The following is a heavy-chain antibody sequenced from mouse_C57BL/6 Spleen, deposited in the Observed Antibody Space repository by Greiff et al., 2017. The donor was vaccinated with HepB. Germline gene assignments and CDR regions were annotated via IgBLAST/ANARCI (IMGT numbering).Heavy chain of an antibody. CDR3: ARPITGSSNWYFDV. CDR1: GYAFTNYL. D-gene: IGHD1-1*01. CDR2: INPGSGGT. Sequence: QVQLQQSGAELVRPGTSVKVSCKASGYAFTNYLIEWVKQRPGQGLEWIGVINPGSGGTNYNEKFKGKATLTADKSSSTAYMQLSSLTSEDSAVYFCARPITGSSNWYFDVWGTGTTVTVSS. V-gene: IGHV1-54*01. J-gene: IGHJ1*03.